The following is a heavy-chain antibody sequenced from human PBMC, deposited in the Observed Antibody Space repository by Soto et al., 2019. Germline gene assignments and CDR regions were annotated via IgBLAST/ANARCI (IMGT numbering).Heavy chain of an antibody. CDR1: GGTFSSYT. D-gene: IGHD3-22*01. CDR2: IIPILGIA. J-gene: IGHJ4*01. CDR3: ARDVSTYYYDSSGYYTDLFDY. V-gene: IGHV1-69*04. Sequence: SVKVSCKASGGTFSSYTISWVRQAPGQGLEWMGRIIPILGIANYAQKFQGRVTITADKSTSTAYMELSSLRSEDTAVYYCARDVSTYYYDSSGYYTDLFDYWG.